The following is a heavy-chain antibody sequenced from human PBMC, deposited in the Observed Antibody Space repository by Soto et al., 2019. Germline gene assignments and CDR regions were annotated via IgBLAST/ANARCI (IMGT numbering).Heavy chain of an antibody. Sequence: QVQLVQSGAEVKKPGASVKVSCKASGYTFTSYGITWVRQAPGQGLEWMGRVSTYNGNTYSAQKLQGRVNMTTDTSPSPAHMELRSLRSDDTAGYYCARAGDDTSGLNFWGQGTLVTVSS. J-gene: IGHJ4*02. V-gene: IGHV1-18*01. D-gene: IGHD3-22*01. CDR3: ARAGDDTSGLNF. CDR1: GYTFTSYG. CDR2: VSTYNGNT.